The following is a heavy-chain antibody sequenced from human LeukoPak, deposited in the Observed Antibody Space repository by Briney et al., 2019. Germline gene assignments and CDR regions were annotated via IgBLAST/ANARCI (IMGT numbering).Heavy chain of an antibody. D-gene: IGHD3-10*01. J-gene: IGHJ3*02. CDR1: GGSISGSSHY. CDR3: AITSGSAYFGSGSYSLDI. V-gene: IGHV4-39*07. CDR2: IYSIGSS. Sequence: SETLSLTCTVSGGSISGSSHYWGWIRQPPGKGLEWIGGIYSIGSSYSNPSLKSRVTISADTSNNKFSLKLTSVTAADAAVYFCAITSGSAYFGSGSYSLDIWGQGTVVTVSS.